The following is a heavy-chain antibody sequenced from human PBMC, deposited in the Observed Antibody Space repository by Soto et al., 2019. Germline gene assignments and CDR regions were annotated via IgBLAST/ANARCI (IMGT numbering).Heavy chain of an antibody. CDR3: AKAGCSGGTCYLSYFDY. D-gene: IGHD2-15*01. V-gene: IGHV3-23*01. Sequence: GGSLRLSCAASGFTFSNYAMSWVRQAPGKGLEWVSTISGRGGNTYYADSVQGRFTISRDNYRNTLYLQMDSLRVEVSAVYSCAKAGCSGGTCYLSYFDYWGQGALVTVSS. J-gene: IGHJ4*02. CDR2: ISGRGGNT. CDR1: GFTFSNYA.